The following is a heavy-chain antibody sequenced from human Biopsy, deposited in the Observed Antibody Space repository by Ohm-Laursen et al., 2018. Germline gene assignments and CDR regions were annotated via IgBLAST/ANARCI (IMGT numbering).Heavy chain of an antibody. Sequence: SETLSLTCAVFGKTFSDYQWSWIRQPPGKGLEWIGQINQAGTTNYNPSLKSRVSISADASKYEFSLRFTSVTAADTAVYLCGNEVHGRDYWGLGAQVTVSS. CDR2: INQAGTT. CDR1: GKTFSDYQ. CDR3: GNEVHGRDY. J-gene: IGHJ4*02. V-gene: IGHV4-34*08. D-gene: IGHD2-15*01.